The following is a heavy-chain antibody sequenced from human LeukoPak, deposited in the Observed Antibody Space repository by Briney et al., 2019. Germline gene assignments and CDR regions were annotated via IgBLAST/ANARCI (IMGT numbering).Heavy chain of an antibody. CDR1: GFTFSSYS. D-gene: IGHD5-12*01. V-gene: IGHV3-43*01. CDR2: ISWDGGST. CDR3: AKDARYGYSGYARYYFDY. Sequence: TGGSLRLSCAASGFTFSSYSMNWVRQAPGKGLEWVSLISWDGGSTYYADSVKGRFTISRDNSKNSLYLQMNSLRTEDTALYYCAKDARYGYSGYARYYFDYWGQGTLVTVSS. J-gene: IGHJ4*02.